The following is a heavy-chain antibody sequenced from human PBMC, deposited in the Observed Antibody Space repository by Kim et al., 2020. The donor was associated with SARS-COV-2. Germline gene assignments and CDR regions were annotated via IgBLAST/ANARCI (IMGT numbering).Heavy chain of an antibody. V-gene: IGHV1-69*04. J-gene: IGHJ6*02. CDR3: ARDLFGELLYSLDYYYGMDV. CDR1: GGTFSSYA. D-gene: IGHD3-10*01. CDR2: IIPILGIA. Sequence: SVKVSCKASGGTFSSYAISWVRQAPGQGLEWMGRIIPILGIANYAQKFQGRVTITADKSTSTAYMELSSLRSEDTAVYYCARDLFGELLYSLDYYYGMDVWGQGTTVTVSS.